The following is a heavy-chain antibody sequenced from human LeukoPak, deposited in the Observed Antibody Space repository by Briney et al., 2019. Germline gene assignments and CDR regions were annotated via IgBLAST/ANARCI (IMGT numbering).Heavy chain of an antibody. D-gene: IGHD5-18*01. CDR3: ARLTAVSRSKGFDY. CDR2: IFDSGST. J-gene: IGHJ4*02. CDR1: GGSISSGPFY. V-gene: IGHV4-61*02. Sequence: PSQTLSLTCSVSGGSISSGPFYWSWLRQPAGKGLEWIGRIFDSGSTDYNPSLKSRVTISVGTSKDQFSLRLSSVTAADTAVYYCARLTAVSRSKGFDYWGQGTLVTVSS.